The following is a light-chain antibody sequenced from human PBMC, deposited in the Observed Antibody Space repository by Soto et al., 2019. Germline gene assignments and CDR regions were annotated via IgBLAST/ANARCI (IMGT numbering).Light chain of an antibody. CDR1: QGVSTY. J-gene: IGKJ1*01. CDR3: QQYGSSGT. CDR2: GPS. V-gene: IGKV3-15*01. Sequence: EIVMTQSPATLSVSPGERATLFCRASQGVSTYLAWYQQKPGQAPRLLIYGPSTRATGIPARFSGSGSGTEFTLTISSLQSEDFAVYYCQQYGSSGTFGQGTKVDIK.